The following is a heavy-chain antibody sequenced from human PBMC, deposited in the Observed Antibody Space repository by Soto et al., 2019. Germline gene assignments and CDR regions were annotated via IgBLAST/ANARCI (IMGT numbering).Heavy chain of an antibody. CDR1: GGSFSGYY. D-gene: IGHD3-10*01. J-gene: IGHJ6*02. V-gene: IGHV4-34*01. CDR3: ARGSQGSGSYYYYGMDV. Sequence: QVQLQQWGAGLLKPSETLSLTCAVYGGSFSGYYWSWIRQPPGKGLEWIGEINHSGSTNYNPSLKSRVTISVDTSKNQFSLKLSSVTAADTAVYYCARGSQGSGSYYYYGMDVWGQGTTVTVSS. CDR2: INHSGST.